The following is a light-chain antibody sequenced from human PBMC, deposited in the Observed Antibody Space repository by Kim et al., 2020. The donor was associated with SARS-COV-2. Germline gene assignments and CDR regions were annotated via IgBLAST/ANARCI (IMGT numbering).Light chain of an antibody. CDR1: QSISAY. Sequence: DIQMTQSPSSLSASVGDRVTITCRASQSISAYLNWYQQKPGKAPKFLIYAASNLRSGVPSRFSGSGSGTDFTLTISSLQPEDFATYYCQQSYSIPPLTFGGGTKVDIK. J-gene: IGKJ4*01. CDR2: AAS. CDR3: QQSYSIPPLT. V-gene: IGKV1-39*01.